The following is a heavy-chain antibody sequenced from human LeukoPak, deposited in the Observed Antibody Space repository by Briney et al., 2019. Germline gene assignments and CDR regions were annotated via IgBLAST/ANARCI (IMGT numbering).Heavy chain of an antibody. CDR1: GFTFSSYE. CDR2: ISSSSSYI. J-gene: IGHJ2*01. V-gene: IGHV3-21*05. Sequence: GGSLRLSCAASGFTFSSYEMNWVRQAPGKGLEWVSYISSSSSYIYYADSVKGRFTISRDNAKTSLYLQMNSLRAEDTAVYYCARDDDYGDYSDWYFDLWGRGTLVTVSS. D-gene: IGHD4-17*01. CDR3: ARDDDYGDYSDWYFDL.